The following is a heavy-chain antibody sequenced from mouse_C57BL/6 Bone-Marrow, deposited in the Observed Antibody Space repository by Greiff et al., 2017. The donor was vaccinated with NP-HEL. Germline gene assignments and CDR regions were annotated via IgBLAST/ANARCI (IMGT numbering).Heavy chain of an antibody. V-gene: IGHV1-42*01. CDR1: GYSFTGYY. J-gene: IGHJ1*03. CDR3: ASSIPWYFDV. D-gene: IGHD2-10*02. Sequence: EVQLQQSGPELVKPGASVKISCKASGYSFTGYYMNWVKQSPEKSLEWIGEINPSTGGTTYNQKFKAKATLTVDQSSSTAYMQLKSLTSEDSAVYYCASSIPWYFDVWGTGTTVTVSS. CDR2: INPSTGGT.